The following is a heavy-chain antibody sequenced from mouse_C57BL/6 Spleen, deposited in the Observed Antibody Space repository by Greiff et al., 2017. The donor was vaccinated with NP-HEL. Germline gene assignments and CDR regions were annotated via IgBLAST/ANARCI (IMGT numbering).Heavy chain of an antibody. V-gene: IGHV1-69*01. CDR1: GYTFTSYW. J-gene: IGHJ4*01. CDR2: IDPSDSYT. D-gene: IGHD1-1*01. CDR3: ARKFITAVVARDYAMDY. Sequence: VQLQQPGAELVMPGASVKLSCKASGYTFTSYWMHWVKQRPGQGLEWIGEIDPSDSYTNYNQKFKGKSTLTVDKSSSTAYMQLSSLTSEDSAVYYGARKFITAVVARDYAMDYWGQGTSVTVSS.